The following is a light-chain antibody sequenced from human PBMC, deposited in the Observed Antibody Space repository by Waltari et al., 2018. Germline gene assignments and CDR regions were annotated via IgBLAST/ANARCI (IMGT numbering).Light chain of an antibody. CDR2: GAS. V-gene: IGKV3-20*01. Sequence: EIVLPPSPGTLSLSPGERATLSCRASQSVGRTLAWYQQKPGQAPSLLMYGASSRATGTPDRFSCSGSGTDFSLTISRLEPEDFAVYYCQHYVRLPATFGQGTKVEIK. CDR1: QSVGRT. CDR3: QHYVRLPAT. J-gene: IGKJ1*01.